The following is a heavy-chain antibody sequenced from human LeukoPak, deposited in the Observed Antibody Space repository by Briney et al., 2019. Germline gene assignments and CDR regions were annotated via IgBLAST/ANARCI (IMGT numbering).Heavy chain of an antibody. D-gene: IGHD6-19*01. CDR2: IYHSGST. J-gene: IGHJ2*01. V-gene: IGHV4-30-2*01. CDR1: GDSATSNSYY. Sequence: PSETLSLTCTVSGDSATSNSYYWNWIRQPPGKGLEWIGYIYHSGSTYYNPSLKSRVTISVDRSKNQFSLKLSSVTAADTAVYYCARGGYSSSDLWGRGTLVTVSS. CDR3: ARGGYSSSDL.